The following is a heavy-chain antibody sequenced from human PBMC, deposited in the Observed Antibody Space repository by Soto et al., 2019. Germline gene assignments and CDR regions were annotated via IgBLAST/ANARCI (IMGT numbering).Heavy chain of an antibody. CDR3: AKHLSGYCSGGTCYPKDAFNI. CDR1: GFTFSSYA. D-gene: IGHD2-15*01. Sequence: GGSLRLSCAASGFTFSSYAMSWVRQAPGKGLKWVSAISGSGGSTYYADSVKGRFTISRDNSKNTLYLQMSSLRAEDTAVYYCAKHLSGYCSGGTCYPKDAFNIWGQGTRVTVSS. V-gene: IGHV3-23*01. CDR2: ISGSGGST. J-gene: IGHJ3*02.